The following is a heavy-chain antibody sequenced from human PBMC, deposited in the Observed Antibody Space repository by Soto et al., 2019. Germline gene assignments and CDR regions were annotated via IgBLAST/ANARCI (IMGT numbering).Heavy chain of an antibody. Sequence: EVQLVESGGGLVQPGGSLRLSCAASGFTFSSYSMNWVRQAPGKGLEWVSYITSSSSTIYYADSVKGRFTISRDNAKNSLYLQMNSLRDEDTAVYYCATDGTVTTPGVLDSWGQGTLVTVSS. CDR1: GFTFSSYS. J-gene: IGHJ4*02. CDR3: ATDGTVTTPGVLDS. CDR2: ITSSSSTI. V-gene: IGHV3-48*02. D-gene: IGHD4-4*01.